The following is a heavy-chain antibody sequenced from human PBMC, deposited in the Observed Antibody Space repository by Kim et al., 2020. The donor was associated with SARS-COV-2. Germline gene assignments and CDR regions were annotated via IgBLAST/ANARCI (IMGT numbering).Heavy chain of an antibody. CDR3: ARGTVHVFPTRDDILTGAYSELSRVPHYAMDA. Sequence: SVKVSCKTSGGTFSSYGISWVRQAPGQGLEWMGGIIPMFGTANYAQNFQGRVTITADESTSTASMELSSVRSDDTAVYYCARGTVHVFPTRDDILTGAYSELSRVPHYAMDAWGEGTTVTVSS. CDR2: IIPMFGTA. D-gene: IGHD3-9*01. V-gene: IGHV1-69*13. CDR1: GGTFSSYG. J-gene: IGHJ6*04.